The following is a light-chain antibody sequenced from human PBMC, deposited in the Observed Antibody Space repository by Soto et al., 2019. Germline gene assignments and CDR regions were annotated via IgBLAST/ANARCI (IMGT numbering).Light chain of an antibody. J-gene: IGKJ4*01. CDR2: SAS. V-gene: IGKV1-8*01. Sequence: AIRMTQSPSSLSASTGDRVTITCRASQDISSFLAWYQQKPGKAPKLLIYSASTLQSGVPSRFSGSGSGTDFTLTISSLQSEDFATYYCQHYDNYPSTFGGGTKVEIK. CDR3: QHYDNYPST. CDR1: QDISSF.